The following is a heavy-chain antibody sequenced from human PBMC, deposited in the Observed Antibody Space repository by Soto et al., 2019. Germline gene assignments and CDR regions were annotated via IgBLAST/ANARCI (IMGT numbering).Heavy chain of an antibody. V-gene: IGHV4-31*03. J-gene: IGHJ4*02. CDR3: ARVSASADCYFDH. Sequence: PSETLSLTCTVSGVSIGNGGYYWSWIRQHPVKGLEWIGNVYYDGSTYYNPSLKSRAAISVDTSRNQFSLKLSSVTDADTAVHYCARVSASADCYFDHWGQGTLVTGSS. D-gene: IGHD2-21*02. CDR2: VYYDGST. CDR1: GVSIGNGGYY.